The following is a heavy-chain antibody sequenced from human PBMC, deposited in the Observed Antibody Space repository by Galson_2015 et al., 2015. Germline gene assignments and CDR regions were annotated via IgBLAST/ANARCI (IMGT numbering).Heavy chain of an antibody. CDR2: ISTGGTT. J-gene: IGHJ6*03. Sequence: SLRLSCAASGFTFSDYAMNWVRQAPGKGLEWVSAISTGGTTYYADSVKGRFSISRDNSKSMLYLQMNSLRAEETAVYYCAKDHKWTSNVFGIHIVTDYHYMDVRGKGTAVIVSS. D-gene: IGHD3-3*01. CDR3: AKDHKWTSNVFGIHIVTDYHYMDV. V-gene: IGHV3-23*01. CDR1: GFTFSDYA.